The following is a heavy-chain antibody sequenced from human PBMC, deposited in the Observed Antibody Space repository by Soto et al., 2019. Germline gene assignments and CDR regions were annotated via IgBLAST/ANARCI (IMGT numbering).Heavy chain of an antibody. J-gene: IGHJ4*02. D-gene: IGHD6-19*01. Sequence: GGSLRLSCAASGFTFSSHGMHWVRQAPGKGLEWVAVISYDGSNKYYADSVKGRFTISRDNSKNTLYLQMNSLRAEDTAVYYCAKDRQWLGEHFDYWGQGTLVTVSS. CDR1: GFTFSSHG. CDR2: ISYDGSNK. CDR3: AKDRQWLGEHFDY. V-gene: IGHV3-30*18.